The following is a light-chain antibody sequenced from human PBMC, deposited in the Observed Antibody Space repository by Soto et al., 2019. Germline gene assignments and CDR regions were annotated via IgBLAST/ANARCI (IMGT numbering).Light chain of an antibody. CDR1: SGHSDYA. J-gene: IGLJ2*01. Sequence: QPVLTQSPSASASLGASVKLTCTLSSGHSDYAIAWHQQQPQKGPRYVMKVNSDGSHRKGDGIPDRFSGSSSGAERYLTISSLQSEDEADYYCQTWGTGILVFGGGTKVTVL. CDR2: VNSDGSH. CDR3: QTWGTGILV. V-gene: IGLV4-69*01.